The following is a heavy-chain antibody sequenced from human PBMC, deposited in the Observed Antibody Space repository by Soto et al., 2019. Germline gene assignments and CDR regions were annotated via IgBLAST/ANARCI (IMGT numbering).Heavy chain of an antibody. V-gene: IGHV3-9*01. Sequence: ESVGGLVQPGRSLRLSCAASGFTFDDYAMHWVRQAPGKGLEWVSGISWNSGSIGYADSVKGRFTISRDNAKNSMYLQMNSLRAEDTALYYCAKEIAVAGINDAFDIWGQGTMVTVSS. CDR2: ISWNSGSI. J-gene: IGHJ3*02. CDR3: AKEIAVAGINDAFDI. D-gene: IGHD6-19*01. CDR1: GFTFDDYA.